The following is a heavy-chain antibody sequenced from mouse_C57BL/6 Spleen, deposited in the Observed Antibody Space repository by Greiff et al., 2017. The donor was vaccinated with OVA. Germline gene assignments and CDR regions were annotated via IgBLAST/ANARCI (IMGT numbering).Heavy chain of an antibody. D-gene: IGHD6-5*01. CDR1: GFTFSDYY. Sequence: DVKLVESEGGLVQPGSSMKLSCTASGFTFSDYYMAWVRQVPEKGLEWVANINYDGSSTYYLDSLKSRFIISRDNAKNILYLQMSSLKSEDTATYYCARGAYALDYWGQGTTLTVSS. J-gene: IGHJ2*01. CDR2: INYDGSST. V-gene: IGHV5-16*01. CDR3: ARGAYALDY.